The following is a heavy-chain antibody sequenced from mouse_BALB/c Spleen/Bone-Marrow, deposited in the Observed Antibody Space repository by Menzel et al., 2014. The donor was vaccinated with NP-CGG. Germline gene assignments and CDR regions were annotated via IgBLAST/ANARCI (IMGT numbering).Heavy chain of an antibody. J-gene: IGHJ4*01. Sequence: EAHLVESGGDLVKPGGSLKLSCAASGFTFSSYGMSWVRQTPDKRLEWVATISSGDSYTYYPDSVKGRFTISRDNAKNTLYLLMSSLKSEDTAMYYCARHRADYYAMDYWGQGTSVTVSS. CDR2: ISSGDSYT. D-gene: IGHD3-3*01. CDR3: ARHRADYYAMDY. V-gene: IGHV5-6*01. CDR1: GFTFSSYG.